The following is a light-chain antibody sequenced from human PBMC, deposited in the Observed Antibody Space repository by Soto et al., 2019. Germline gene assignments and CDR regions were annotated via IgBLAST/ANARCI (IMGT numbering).Light chain of an antibody. J-gene: IGLJ3*02. CDR2: EVS. CDR3: SSFTSSGTL. Sequence: QSALTQPATVSGSPGQPITISCTGTSSDVGGYDYVSWYQQHPGKVPKLIIYEVSIRASGVSHRFSASKSANTASLTISGLQPEDEADYYCSSFTSSGTLFGGGTKLTVL. CDR1: SSDVGGYDY. V-gene: IGLV2-14*01.